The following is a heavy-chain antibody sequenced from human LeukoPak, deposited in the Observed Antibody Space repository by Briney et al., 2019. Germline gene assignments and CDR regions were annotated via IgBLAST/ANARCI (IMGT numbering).Heavy chain of an antibody. CDR1: GFTVSSNY. Sequence: PGGSLRLSCAASGFTVSSNYMSWVRQAPGKGLEWVSVIYSGGSTYYADSVKGRFTISRDNSKNTLYLKMNSLRAEDTAVYYCAREGVGWFGELDGFYGMDVWGQGTTVTVSS. D-gene: IGHD3-10*01. CDR3: AREGVGWFGELDGFYGMDV. CDR2: IYSGGST. V-gene: IGHV3-66*01. J-gene: IGHJ6*02.